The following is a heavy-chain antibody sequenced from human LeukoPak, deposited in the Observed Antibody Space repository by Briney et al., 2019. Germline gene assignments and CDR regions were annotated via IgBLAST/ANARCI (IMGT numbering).Heavy chain of an antibody. CDR2: ISAYNGNT. J-gene: IGHJ3*02. CDR1: GGTFTSYG. V-gene: IGHV1-18*01. D-gene: IGHD2-2*02. Sequence: ASVKVSCKASGGTFTSYGISWVRQAPGQGLEWMGWISAYNGNTNYAQKLQGRVTMTTDTSTSTAYMELRSLRSDDTAVYYCARDPGYCSSTSCYTAAFDIWGQGTMVTVSS. CDR3: ARDPGYCSSTSCYTAAFDI.